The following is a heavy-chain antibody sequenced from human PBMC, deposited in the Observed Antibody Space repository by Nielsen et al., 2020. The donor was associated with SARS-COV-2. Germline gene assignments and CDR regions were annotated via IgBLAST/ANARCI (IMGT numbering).Heavy chain of an antibody. CDR2: IHYTGSA. V-gene: IGHV4-31*03. J-gene: IGHJ6*02. CDR3: VRDTLAHGLDV. CDR1: GDSIRNSRYY. Sequence: SETLSLTCSVSGDSIRNSRYYWTWVRQPPGRGPEWIGNIHYTGSANYSPSLKSRLSMSLEASRKQFSLSVKSMTAADSAEYYCVRDTLAHGLDVWGQGITVTVSS.